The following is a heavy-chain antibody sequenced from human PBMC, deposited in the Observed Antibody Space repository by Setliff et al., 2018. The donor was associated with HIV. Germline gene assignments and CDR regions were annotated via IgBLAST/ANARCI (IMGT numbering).Heavy chain of an antibody. Sequence: PSETLSLTCTVSGGSINNYFWSWIRQPPGKGLEWRGCLYYTGRANYNPSLKRRLTVSVDTSKNQFSLKLSSVTAADTAVYYCARDGYNYKKGTSYMDVWGKGTTVTVSS. V-gene: IGHV4-59*01. CDR2: LYYTGRA. J-gene: IGHJ6*03. CDR1: GGSINNYF. CDR3: ARDGYNYKKGTSYMDV. D-gene: IGHD5-12*01.